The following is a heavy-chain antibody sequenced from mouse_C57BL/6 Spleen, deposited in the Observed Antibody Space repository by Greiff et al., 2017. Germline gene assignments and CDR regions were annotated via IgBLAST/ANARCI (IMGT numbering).Heavy chain of an antibody. J-gene: IGHJ2*01. CDR3: ANGYFDY. V-gene: IGHV14-2*01. CDR1: GFNFKDYY. Sequence: EVHLVESGAELVKPGASVKLSCTASGFNFKDYYMHWVKQRTEQGLDWIGRIDPEDGETKYAPKFQGKATITAYTSSNPAYLQLSSLTSDDTAVYCGANGYFDYWGQGTTLTVSS. CDR2: IDPEDGET.